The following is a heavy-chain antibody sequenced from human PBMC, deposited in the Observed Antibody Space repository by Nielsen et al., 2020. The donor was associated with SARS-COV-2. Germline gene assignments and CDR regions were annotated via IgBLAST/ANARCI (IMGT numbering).Heavy chain of an antibody. Sequence: ASVKVSCKVSGYTLTELSMHWVRQAPGKGLEWMGGFDPEDGETIYAQKFQGRVTMTTDTSTSTAYMELRSLRSDDTAVYYCARGILTSGSYYYYYGMDVWGQGTTVTVSS. CDR3: ARGILTSGSYYYYYGMDV. CDR1: GYTLTELS. V-gene: IGHV1-24*01. D-gene: IGHD1-26*01. CDR2: FDPEDGET. J-gene: IGHJ6*02.